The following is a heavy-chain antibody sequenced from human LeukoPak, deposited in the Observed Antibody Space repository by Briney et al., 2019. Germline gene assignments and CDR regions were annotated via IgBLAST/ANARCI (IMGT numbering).Heavy chain of an antibody. CDR3: ARGDYYGSGTPGY. J-gene: IGHJ4*02. D-gene: IGHD3-10*01. V-gene: IGHV3-21*01. CDR1: GFTFSNYS. CDR2: ISSSSSYI. Sequence: PGGSLRLSCAASGFTFSNYSMNWVRQAPGKGLEWVSSISSSSSYIYYAHSVKGRFTISRDNAKNSLYLQINSLRAEDTAVYYCARGDYYGSGTPGYWGQGTLVTVSS.